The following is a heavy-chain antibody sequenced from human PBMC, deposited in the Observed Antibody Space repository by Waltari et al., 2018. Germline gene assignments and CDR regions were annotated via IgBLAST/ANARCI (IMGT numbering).Heavy chain of an antibody. CDR1: GFTFGDYA. Sequence: EVQVEESGGGLVQPGRSLRLSCTASGFTFGDYAMSWFRQAPGRGLEWEGFIGSKTYGGTEEYAATVKGRFTISRDDSKSIASLQMDSLKTDDTAVYFCTRGGASVAPVYWGQGTLVTVSS. V-gene: IGHV3-49*03. CDR2: IGSKTYGGTE. D-gene: IGHD6-19*01. J-gene: IGHJ4*02. CDR3: TRGGASVAPVY.